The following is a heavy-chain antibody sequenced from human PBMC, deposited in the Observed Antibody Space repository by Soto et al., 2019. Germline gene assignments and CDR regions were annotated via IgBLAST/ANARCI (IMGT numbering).Heavy chain of an antibody. Sequence: ASVKVSCKAPGPTFTSYYLNWVRQAPGQGLEWIGVINPHGGSTKYAQKFQGRITMTRGTSRSTAYMELSSLRSEDTAVYYCASNLYYYDSSGPDWSNAFDIWGQGTMVTVSS. CDR1: GPTFTSYY. CDR2: INPHGGST. V-gene: IGHV1-46*01. D-gene: IGHD3-22*01. CDR3: ASNLYYYDSSGPDWSNAFDI. J-gene: IGHJ3*02.